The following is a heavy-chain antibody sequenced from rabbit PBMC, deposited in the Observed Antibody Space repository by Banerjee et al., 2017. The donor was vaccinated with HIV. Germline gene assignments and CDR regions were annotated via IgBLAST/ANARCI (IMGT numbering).Heavy chain of an antibody. Sequence: QEQLVESGGGLVKPGGTLTLTCKASGFSFSSGYYICWVRQAPGKGLEWIACINAVTGKAVYASWAKGRFTFSKTSSTTVTLQMTSLTAADTATYFCARDLDDVIGWNVYLWGQGTLVTV. CDR1: GFSFSSGYY. CDR3: ARDLDDVIGWNVYL. CDR2: INAVTGKA. D-gene: IGHD1-1*01. J-gene: IGHJ4*01. V-gene: IGHV1S45*01.